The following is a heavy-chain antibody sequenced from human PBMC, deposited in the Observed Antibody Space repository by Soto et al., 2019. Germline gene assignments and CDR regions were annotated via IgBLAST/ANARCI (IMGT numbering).Heavy chain of an antibody. CDR1: GDSISSYY. D-gene: IGHD1-20*01. CDR3: ARRYKNTLSARYFDL. J-gene: IGHJ2*01. V-gene: IGHV4-59*01. Sequence: QVQLQESGPGLVKSSETLSLTCTVSGDSISSYYWNWIRQPPGKGLEWIGYFYNRGSPNDNPSLKSRVSISADTSKNQFSQKLNSVTAADTAVYYCARRYKNTLSARYFDLWGRGTLVTVSS. CDR2: FYNRGSP.